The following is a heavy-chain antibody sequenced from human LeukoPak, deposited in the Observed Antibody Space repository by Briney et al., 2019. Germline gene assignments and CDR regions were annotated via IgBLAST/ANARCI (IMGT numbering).Heavy chain of an antibody. V-gene: IGHV3-66*01. CDR2: IYSGGDT. CDR1: GFTVSRNH. Sequence: GGSLRLSCAASGFTVSRNHMSWVRQAPGKGLEWVSVIYSGGDTYYADSVKGRFTISRDTSKNTLYLQMKSLRVEDTAVYYCARGLDVAGGWFDPWGQGTLVTASS. D-gene: IGHD6-19*01. CDR3: ARGLDVAGGWFDP. J-gene: IGHJ5*02.